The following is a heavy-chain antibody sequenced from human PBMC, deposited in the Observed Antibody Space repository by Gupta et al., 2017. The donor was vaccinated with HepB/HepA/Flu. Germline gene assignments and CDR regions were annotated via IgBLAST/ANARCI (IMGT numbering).Heavy chain of an antibody. CDR2: IIPSDGKT. D-gene: IGHD1-26*01. V-gene: IGHV1-46*01. CDR3: ATDGGNHNFDY. J-gene: IGHJ4*02. CDR1: GYRFTIKY. Sequence: QVQLVQSGADVQKPGASVKVSCKASGYRFTIKYMHWVRQAPGQGLEWMGRIIPSDGKTIFAQKFQDRVTMTRDTSTSTVYIEVNRLTSEDTAVYFCATDGGNHNFDYWGQGTLVSVSS.